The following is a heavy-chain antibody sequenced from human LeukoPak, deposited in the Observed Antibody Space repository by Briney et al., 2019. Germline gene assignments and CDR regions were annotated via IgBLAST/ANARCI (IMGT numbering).Heavy chain of an antibody. J-gene: IGHJ4*02. CDR1: GYTFTSYD. CDR2: MNPNSGNT. V-gene: IGHV1-8*01. D-gene: IGHD4-17*01. Sequence: GASVKVSCKASGYTFTSYDIDWVRQATGQGLEWMGWMNPNSGNTGYAQKFQGRVTMTRNTSISTAYMELSSLRSEDTAVYYCARVLKTTVTTILGYWGQGTLVTVSS. CDR3: ARVLKTTVTTILGY.